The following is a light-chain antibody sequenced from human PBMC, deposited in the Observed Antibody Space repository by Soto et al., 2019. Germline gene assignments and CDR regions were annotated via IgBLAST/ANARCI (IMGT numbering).Light chain of an antibody. CDR3: QQRSNWPLT. J-gene: IGKJ4*01. CDR1: QSVSSY. Sequence: EILLTQSPATLSLSPGERAILSCRASQSVSSYLAWYQQKPGQAPRLLIYDASNRATGIPARFSGSGSGTDFTLTISSLEPEDFAVYYCQQRSNWPLTFGGGTKVDIK. V-gene: IGKV3-11*01. CDR2: DAS.